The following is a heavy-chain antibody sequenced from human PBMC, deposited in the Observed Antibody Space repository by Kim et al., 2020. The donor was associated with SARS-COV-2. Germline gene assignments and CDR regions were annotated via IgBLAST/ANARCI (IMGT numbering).Heavy chain of an antibody. J-gene: IGHJ6*01. CDR2: ISYDGSNK. CDR3: ANNEVHSRSWADYYYY. V-gene: IGHV3-30*18. Sequence: GGSLRLSCAASGFTFSNYGMHWVRQAPGKGLEWVALISYDGSNKYYADSVKGRITISRDNSKNTLYLQMNSLRAEDTAVYYCANNEVHSRSWADYYYY. CDR1: GFTFSNYG. D-gene: IGHD6-13*01.